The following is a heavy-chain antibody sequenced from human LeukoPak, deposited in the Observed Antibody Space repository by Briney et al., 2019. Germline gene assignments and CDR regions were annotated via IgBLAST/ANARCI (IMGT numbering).Heavy chain of an antibody. CDR1: GGSISSYY. CDR2: IYYSGST. D-gene: IGHD2-2*01. Sequence: SSETLSLTCTVSGGSISSYYWSWIRQPPGKGLEWVGYIYYSGSTNYNPSLKSRVTTSVDTSKNQLSLKLSSVTAADTAVYYCARVIGYCSSTSCFGYFDYWGLGTGVTVSS. V-gene: IGHV4-59*08. J-gene: IGHJ4*02. CDR3: ARVIGYCSSTSCFGYFDY.